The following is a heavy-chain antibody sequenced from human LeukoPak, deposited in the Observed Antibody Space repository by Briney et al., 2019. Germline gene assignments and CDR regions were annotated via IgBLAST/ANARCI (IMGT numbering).Heavy chain of an antibody. CDR3: ARDSRGIVGATGDAFDI. V-gene: IGHV4-39*02. CDR1: GGSISSSSYY. CDR2: IHYRGNT. Sequence: PSETLSLTCTVSGGSISSSSYYWGWIRQPPGKGLEWIGTIHYRGNTYYNPSLKSRVAISVDTSKNQFSLKLSSVTAADTAVYYCARDSRGIVGATGDAFDIWGQGTMVTVSS. D-gene: IGHD1-26*01. J-gene: IGHJ3*02.